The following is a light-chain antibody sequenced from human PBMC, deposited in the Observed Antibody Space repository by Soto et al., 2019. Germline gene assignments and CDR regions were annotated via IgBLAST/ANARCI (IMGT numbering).Light chain of an antibody. J-gene: IGLJ1*01. CDR2: GNK. CDR3: CSYGSSSTYV. Sequence: QAVLTQPPSVSGAPGQRVTISCTGSSSNIGANYDVHWYQQRPGTAPKLLIFGNKNRPSGVPDRFSGSKSGASASLAITGLQPEDEADYYCCSYGSSSTYVFGSGTKLTVL. CDR1: SSNIGANYD. V-gene: IGLV1-40*01.